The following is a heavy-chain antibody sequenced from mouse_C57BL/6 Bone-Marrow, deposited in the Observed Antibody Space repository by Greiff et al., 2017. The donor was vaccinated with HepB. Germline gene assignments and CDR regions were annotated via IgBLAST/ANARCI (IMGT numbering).Heavy chain of an antibody. D-gene: IGHD2-10*02. CDR1: GYTFTSYG. CDR2: IYPRSGNT. Sequence: QVHVKQSGAELARPGASVKLSCKASGYTFTSYGISWVKQRTGQGLEWIGEIYPRSGNTYYNEKFKGKATLTADKSSSTAYMELRSLTSEDSAVYFCARSGYGNYDYAMDYWGQGTSVTVSS. V-gene: IGHV1-81*01. J-gene: IGHJ4*01. CDR3: ARSGYGNYDYAMDY.